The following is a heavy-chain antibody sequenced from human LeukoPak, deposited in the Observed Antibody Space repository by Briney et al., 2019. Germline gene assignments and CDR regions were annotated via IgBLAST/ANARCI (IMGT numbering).Heavy chain of an antibody. V-gene: IGHV4-34*01. CDR3: ARAGYSSSWYPTDAFDI. J-gene: IGHJ3*02. CDR2: INHSGST. CDR1: GGSFSGYY. Sequence: SETLSLTCAVYGGSFSGYYWSWIRQPPGKGLEWIGEINHSGSTNYNPSLKSRVTISVDTSKNQFSLKLSSVTAAGTAVYYCARAGYSSSWYPTDAFDIWGQGTMVTVSS. D-gene: IGHD6-13*01.